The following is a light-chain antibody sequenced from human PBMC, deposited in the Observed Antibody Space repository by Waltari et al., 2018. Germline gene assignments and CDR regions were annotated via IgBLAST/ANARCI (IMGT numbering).Light chain of an antibody. CDR1: QSVSISY. Sequence: VLTQPPGTLPLSPGERATLSSRASQSVSISYFAWYQQKPGQAPRLLIYGASSRDTGIPDRFSGSGSGTDFTLTISRLEPEDFAVYYCQQYGSSPQFTFGPGTKVDIK. J-gene: IGKJ3*01. CDR3: QQYGSSPQFT. CDR2: GAS. V-gene: IGKV3-20*01.